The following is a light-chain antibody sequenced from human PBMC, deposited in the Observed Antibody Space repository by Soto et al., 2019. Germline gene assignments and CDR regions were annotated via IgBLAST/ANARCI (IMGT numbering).Light chain of an antibody. CDR3: QQGYSTPYT. Sequence: DIPLTQSPSSLSASVGDRVTITCRASQYIATYLSWYQQTPGKAPKVLIYAASRLQGGVPSRFSGSESGTDFTLTISSLQPEDSSTFYCQQGYSTPYTFGQGTKLEI. CDR2: AAS. J-gene: IGKJ2*01. V-gene: IGKV1-39*01. CDR1: QYIATY.